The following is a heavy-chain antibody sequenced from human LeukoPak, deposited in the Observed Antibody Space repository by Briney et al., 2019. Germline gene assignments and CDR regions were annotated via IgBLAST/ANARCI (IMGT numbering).Heavy chain of an antibody. CDR3: ARVGAIVVVPAATQEDY. CDR1: GYTFTSYG. Sequence: ASVKVSCNASGYTFTSYGISWVRQAPGQGLEWMGWISAYNGNTNYAQKLQGRVTMTTDTSTSTAYMELRSLRSDDTAVYYCARVGAIVVVPAATQEDYWGQGTLVTVSS. J-gene: IGHJ4*02. CDR2: ISAYNGNT. D-gene: IGHD2-2*01. V-gene: IGHV1-18*01.